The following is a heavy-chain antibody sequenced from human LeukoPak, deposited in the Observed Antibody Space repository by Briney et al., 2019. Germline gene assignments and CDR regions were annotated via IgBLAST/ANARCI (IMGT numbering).Heavy chain of an antibody. J-gene: IGHJ4*02. CDR3: ARDGGYYDSSGYYQYYFDY. CDR1: GGTFSSYA. V-gene: IGHV1-69*05. D-gene: IGHD3-22*01. Sequence: SVKVSCKASGGTFSSYAISWVRQAPGQGLEWMGGIIPIFGTANYAQKFQRRVTNTTDESTSTAYMELSSLRSEDTAVYYCARDGGYYDSSGYYQYYFDYWGQGTLVTVSS. CDR2: IIPIFGTA.